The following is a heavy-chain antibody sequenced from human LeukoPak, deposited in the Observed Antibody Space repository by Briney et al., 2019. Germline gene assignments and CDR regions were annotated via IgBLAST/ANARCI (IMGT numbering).Heavy chain of an antibody. CDR2: ISSNGGST. J-gene: IGHJ4*02. Sequence: GGSLRLSCAASGFTFSSYAMHWVRQAPGKGLEYVSAISSNGGSTYYANSVKGRFTISRDNSKNTLYLQMGSLRAEDMAVYYCARGVYYDFWSDKPGLDYWGQGTLVTVSS. CDR1: GFTFSSYA. D-gene: IGHD3-3*01. V-gene: IGHV3-64*01. CDR3: ARGVYYDFWSDKPGLDY.